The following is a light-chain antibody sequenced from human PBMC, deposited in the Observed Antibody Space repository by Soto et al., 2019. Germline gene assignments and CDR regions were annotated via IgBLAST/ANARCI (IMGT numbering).Light chain of an antibody. CDR1: QSVSSY. V-gene: IGKV3-11*01. CDR2: DAS. Sequence: EMVLTQSPATLSLSPGERATLSCRASQSVSSYLAWYQQKPGQAPRLLIYDASNRATGIPARFSGSGSGTDFTLTISSLAPEDFAVYYCQQRSNWPPRITFGQGTRLEIK. J-gene: IGKJ5*01. CDR3: QQRSNWPPRIT.